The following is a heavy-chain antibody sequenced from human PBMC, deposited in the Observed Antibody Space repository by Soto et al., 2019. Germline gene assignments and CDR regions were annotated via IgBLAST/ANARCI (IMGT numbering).Heavy chain of an antibody. Sequence: GASVKVSCKASGYTFTGYYMHWVLQAPGEGLEWMGWINPNSGGTNYAQKFQGRVTMTRDTSISTAYMELSRLRSDDTAVYYCARVGLPTAAGTGNWFDPWGQGTLVTVSS. CDR2: INPNSGGT. D-gene: IGHD6-13*01. CDR3: ARVGLPTAAGTGNWFDP. CDR1: GYTFTGYY. V-gene: IGHV1-2*02. J-gene: IGHJ5*02.